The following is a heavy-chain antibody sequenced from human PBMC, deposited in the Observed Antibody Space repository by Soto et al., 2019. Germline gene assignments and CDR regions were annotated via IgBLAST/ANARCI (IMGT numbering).Heavy chain of an antibody. CDR1: GFTFSSYS. CDR2: ISSSSSYI. D-gene: IGHD6-19*01. J-gene: IGHJ6*02. V-gene: IGHV3-21*01. CDR3: ARDQWLARGYYYYGMDV. Sequence: GGSLRLSCAASGFTFSSYSMNWVRQAPGKGLEWVSSISSSSSYIYYADSVKGRFTISRDNAKNSLYLQMNSLRAEDTAVYYCARDQWLARGYYYYGMDVWGQGTTVTVSS.